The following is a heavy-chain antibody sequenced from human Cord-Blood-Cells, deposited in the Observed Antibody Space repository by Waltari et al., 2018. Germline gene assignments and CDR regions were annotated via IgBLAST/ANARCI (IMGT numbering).Heavy chain of an antibody. V-gene: IGHV4-39*01. D-gene: IGHD3-3*01. CDR1: GGSIRSSRYY. Sequence: QLQLQESGPGLVKPSETLSLTCTVSGGSIRSSRYYWGWIRQPPGKGLEWIGSIYYSGSTYYTPSLKSRVTISVDTSKNQFSLKLSSVTAADTAVYYCARSKFGTFDIWGQGTMVTVSS. CDR2: IYYSGST. CDR3: ARSKFGTFDI. J-gene: IGHJ3*02.